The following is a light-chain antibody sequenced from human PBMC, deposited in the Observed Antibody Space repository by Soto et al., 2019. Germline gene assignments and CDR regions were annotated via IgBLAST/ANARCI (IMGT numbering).Light chain of an antibody. Sequence: NFMLTQPHSVSESPGQTLSISCTRSSGSIANNYVQWYQQRPGSAPTTVIYENNQRLSGVPDRFSGSTDGSSNSAALTISGLQTEDDDDYYCQSYDSDFVVFGVGTKVTVL. CDR1: SGSIANNY. CDR3: QSYDSDFVV. CDR2: ENN. V-gene: IGLV6-57*04. J-gene: IGLJ2*01.